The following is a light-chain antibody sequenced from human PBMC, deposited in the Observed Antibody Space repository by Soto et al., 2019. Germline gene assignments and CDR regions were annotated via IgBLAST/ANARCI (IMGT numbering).Light chain of an antibody. CDR2: GAS. Sequence: EILLTQSPGTRSLSPGEIATLSCRASQSVSSSYLAWYQQKPGQAPRLLIYGASSRATGIPDRFSGSGSGTDFTLTISSLEPEDFAVYDCQQYGSSPWTFGQGTKVDIK. CDR3: QQYGSSPWT. CDR1: QSVSSSY. V-gene: IGKV3-20*01. J-gene: IGKJ1*01.